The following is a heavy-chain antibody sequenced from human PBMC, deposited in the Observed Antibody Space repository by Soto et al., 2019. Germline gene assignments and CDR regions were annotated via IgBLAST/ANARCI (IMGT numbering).Heavy chain of an antibody. Sequence: QVHLVDSGGGVVQPGRSLRLSCAASGFTFSKYGMHWVRQAPGKGLEWVAVASTDGDNKYYADSVQGRFTVSRDNSKNPVYVALNRVRAADSAVYYCAKDGLGGAGQQWLVRFPGYWGEGTLGSVS. D-gene: IGHD6-19*01. CDR1: GFTFSKYG. CDR3: AKDGLGGAGQQWLVRFPGY. J-gene: IGHJ4*02. V-gene: IGHV3-30*18. CDR2: ASTDGDNK.